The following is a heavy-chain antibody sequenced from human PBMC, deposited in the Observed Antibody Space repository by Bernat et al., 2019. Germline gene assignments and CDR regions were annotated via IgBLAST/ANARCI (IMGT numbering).Heavy chain of an antibody. CDR3: AKELFRRSYYGSGNRWGYGMDV. CDR2: ISYDGSNK. CDR1: GFTFSSYG. V-gene: IGHV3-30*18. J-gene: IGHJ6*02. D-gene: IGHD3-10*01. Sequence: QVQLVESGGGVVQPGRSLRLSCAASGFTFSSYGMHWVRQAPGKGLEWVAVISYDGSNKYYVDSVKGRFTISRDNSKNTLYLQMNSLRAEDTAVYYCAKELFRRSYYGSGNRWGYGMDVWGQGTTVTVSS.